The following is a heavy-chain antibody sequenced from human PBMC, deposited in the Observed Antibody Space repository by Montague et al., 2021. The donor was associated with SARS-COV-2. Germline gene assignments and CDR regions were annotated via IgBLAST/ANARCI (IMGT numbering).Heavy chain of an antibody. V-gene: IGHV4-39*01. Sequence: SETLSLTCTVSGGSISSSSYYWGWIRQPPGKGLEWIGSIYYSGSTYYNPSLKSRVTISVDTSKNQFSLKLSSVTAADTAVYYCARLGYHYDSSGMADYWGQGTLVTVSS. J-gene: IGHJ4*02. CDR2: IYYSGST. CDR1: GGSISSSSYY. D-gene: IGHD3-22*01. CDR3: ARLGYHYDSSGMADY.